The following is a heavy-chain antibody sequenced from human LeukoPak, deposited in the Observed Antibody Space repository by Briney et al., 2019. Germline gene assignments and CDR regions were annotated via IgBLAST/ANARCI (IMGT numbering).Heavy chain of an antibody. CDR3: ATLHSSASGFDY. CDR2: ISSSSGTM. CDR1: GFTFRTYS. D-gene: IGHD6-19*01. Sequence: GGSLRLSCAASGFTFRTYSMNCVRQAPGKGLEWVSFISSSSGTMYYADSVKGRFTISRDNAKNSLYLQMSSLRDEDTAVYYCATLHSSASGFDYWGQGTLVTVSS. J-gene: IGHJ4*02. V-gene: IGHV3-48*02.